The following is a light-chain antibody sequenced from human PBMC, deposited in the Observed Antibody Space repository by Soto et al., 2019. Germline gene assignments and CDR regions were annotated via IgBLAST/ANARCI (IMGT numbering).Light chain of an antibody. CDR2: GAS. V-gene: IGKV3-20*01. CDR3: QQYASSPVT. Sequence: IVLTQSPGTLSLAPGERATLSCRASRSVSSRYLAWYQQKPGQTPRLLIYGASSRATGIPDRFSGSGSGTDFTLTISRLEPEDFAVYYCQQYASSPVTFGPGTKVEIK. J-gene: IGKJ3*01. CDR1: RSVSSRY.